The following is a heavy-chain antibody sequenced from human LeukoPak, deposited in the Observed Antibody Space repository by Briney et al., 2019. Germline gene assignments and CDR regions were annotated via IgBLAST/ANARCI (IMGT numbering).Heavy chain of an antibody. D-gene: IGHD6-19*01. V-gene: IGHV4-39*01. Sequence: KTSETLSLTCTVSGGSISSSSYSWGWIRQPPGKGLEWIGSIYYSGSTYYNPSLKSRVTISVDTSKNQFSLKLSSVTAADTAVYYCARLVEQWLVLSHPYFDYWGQGTLVTVSS. CDR1: GGSISSSSYS. CDR2: IYYSGST. J-gene: IGHJ4*02. CDR3: ARLVEQWLVLSHPYFDY.